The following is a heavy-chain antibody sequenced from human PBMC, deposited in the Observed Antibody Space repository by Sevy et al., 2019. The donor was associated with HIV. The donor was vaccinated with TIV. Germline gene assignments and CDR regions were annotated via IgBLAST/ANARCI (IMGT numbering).Heavy chain of an antibody. CDR1: GGSISNYY. CDR2: IYYSGST. CDR3: ARESIAAAGDFDY. Sequence: SETLSLTCSVSGGSISNYYWSWIRQPPGKGLEWIGYIYYSGSTNYNPSLKSRVTISVDTSKNQFSLKLSSVTAADTAEYYCARESIAAAGDFDYWGQGTLVTVSS. J-gene: IGHJ4*02. V-gene: IGHV4-59*01. D-gene: IGHD6-13*01.